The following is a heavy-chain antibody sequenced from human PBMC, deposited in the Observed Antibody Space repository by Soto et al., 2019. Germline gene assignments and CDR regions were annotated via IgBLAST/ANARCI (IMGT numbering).Heavy chain of an antibody. Sequence: GGSLRLSCAASGFTFDDYAMHWVRQAPGKGLEWVSGISWNSGSIGYADSVKGRSTISRDNAKNSLYLQMNSLRAEDTALYYCAKDMGVVGNDAFDIWGQGTMVTVSS. CDR1: GFTFDDYA. CDR3: AKDMGVVGNDAFDI. V-gene: IGHV3-9*01. D-gene: IGHD2-15*01. CDR2: ISWNSGSI. J-gene: IGHJ3*02.